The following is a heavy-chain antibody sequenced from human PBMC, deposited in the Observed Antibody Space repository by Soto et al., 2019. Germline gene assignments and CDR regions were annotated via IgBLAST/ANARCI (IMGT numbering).Heavy chain of an antibody. D-gene: IGHD5-12*01. J-gene: IGHJ3*02. CDR2: ISYDGSNK. Sequence: QVQLVESGGGVVQPGRSLRLSCAASGFTFSSYGMHWVRQAPGKGLGGVAVISYDGSNKYYADSVKGRFTISRDNSKNTLYLQMNSLRAEDTAVYYCAKDSEMATITSVSAFDIWGQGTMVTVSS. CDR1: GFTFSSYG. CDR3: AKDSEMATITSVSAFDI. V-gene: IGHV3-30*18.